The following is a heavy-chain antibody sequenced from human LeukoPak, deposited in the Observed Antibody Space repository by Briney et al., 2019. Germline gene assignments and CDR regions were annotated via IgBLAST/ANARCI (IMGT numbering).Heavy chain of an antibody. CDR1: GSTFSSYG. J-gene: IGHJ4*02. CDR2: IWYDGGNK. D-gene: IGHD2-15*01. Sequence: PGRSLRLSCAASGSTFSSYGMHWVRQAPGKGLEWVAVIWYDGGNKYYADSVKGRFTISRDNAKNSLYLQMNSLRAEDTAVYYCARGSGGTPRWGQGTLVTVSS. V-gene: IGHV3-33*01. CDR3: ARGSGGTPR.